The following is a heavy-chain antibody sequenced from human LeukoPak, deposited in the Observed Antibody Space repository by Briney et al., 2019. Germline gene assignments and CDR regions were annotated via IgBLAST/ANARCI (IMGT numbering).Heavy chain of an antibody. J-gene: IGHJ6*03. CDR2: IYYSGTT. D-gene: IGHD3-16*02. Sequence: PSQTLSLTCGVSGGSISSAAYCWSWIRQPPGKGLEWIGYIYYSGTTYSNPSLRSRITISLDTSNNQFSLKLSSVTAADTAVCYCARVDREGYYYYYMDVWGKGTTVTVSS. CDR3: ARVDREGYYYYYMDV. CDR1: GGSISSAAYC. V-gene: IGHV4-30-4*07.